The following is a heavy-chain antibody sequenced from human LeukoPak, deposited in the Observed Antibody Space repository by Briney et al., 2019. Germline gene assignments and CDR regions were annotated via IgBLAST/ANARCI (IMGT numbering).Heavy chain of an antibody. Sequence: SVTLSLTCAVYGGSFSGYYWSWLRQPPGKGLEWIADINDSGDTNYYPSLKSRVTISEDTSKNQFSLKLSSVTAADTAVYYCARSAKDRSGGKCFHTGFDYCGEGTLVTVSS. D-gene: IGHD2-15*01. CDR1: GGSFSGYY. CDR3: ARSAKDRSGGKCFHTGFDY. J-gene: IGHJ4*02. CDR2: INDSGDT. V-gene: IGHV4-34*01.